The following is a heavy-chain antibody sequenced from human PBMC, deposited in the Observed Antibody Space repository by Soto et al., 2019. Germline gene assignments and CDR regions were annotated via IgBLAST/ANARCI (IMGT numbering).Heavy chain of an antibody. CDR1: GITFSNVW. Sequence: GGSLRLSCAASGITFSNVWMSWVRQAPGKGLEWVGRIKSNTDGGTTDYATPVKGRFTISRDDSKDTLYLQMSSLKAEDTAVYYCTTEIRWESHPPLNFWGQGTLVNVSS. CDR2: IKSNTDGGTT. V-gene: IGHV3-15*01. CDR3: TTEIRWESHPPLNF. D-gene: IGHD1-26*01. J-gene: IGHJ4*02.